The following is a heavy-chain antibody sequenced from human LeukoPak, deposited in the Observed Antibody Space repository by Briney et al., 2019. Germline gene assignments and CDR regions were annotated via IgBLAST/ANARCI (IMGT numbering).Heavy chain of an antibody. D-gene: IGHD2-15*01. CDR2: IWYDGSNK. V-gene: IGHV3-33*06. CDR1: GFTFSSYG. CDR3: AKDYCSGGSCYSGFDY. J-gene: IGHJ4*02. Sequence: GGSLRLSCAASGFTFSSYGMHWVRRAPGKGLEWVAVIWYDGSNKYYADSVKGRFTISRDNSKNTLYLQMNSLRAEDTAVYYCAKDYCSGGSCYSGFDYWGQGTLVTVSS.